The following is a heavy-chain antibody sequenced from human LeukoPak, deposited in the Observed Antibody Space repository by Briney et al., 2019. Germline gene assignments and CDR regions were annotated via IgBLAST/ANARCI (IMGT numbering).Heavy chain of an antibody. J-gene: IGHJ4*02. V-gene: IGHV3-33*01. CDR3: ARDQVGDILTGTYYFDY. D-gene: IGHD3-9*01. CDR2: IWYDGSNK. CDR1: GFTFSSYG. Sequence: PGRSLRLSCAASGFTFSSYGMHWVRQAPGKGLEWVAVIWYDGSNKYYADSVKGRFTISRDNSKNTLYLQVNSLRAEDTAVYYCARDQVGDILTGTYYFDYWGQGTLVTVSS.